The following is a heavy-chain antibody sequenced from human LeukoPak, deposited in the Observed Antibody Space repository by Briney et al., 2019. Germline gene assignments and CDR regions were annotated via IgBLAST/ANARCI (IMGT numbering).Heavy chain of an antibody. CDR2: INSDGSST. Sequence: GGSLRLSCAASGFTFRSYWMHWVRQAPGKGLVWVSRINSDGSSTSYADSVKGRFTISRDNAKNTLYLQMNSLRAEDTAVYYCAKDALRYCSGGSCLFDYWGQGTLVTVSS. CDR3: AKDALRYCSGGSCLFDY. CDR1: GFTFRSYW. J-gene: IGHJ4*02. D-gene: IGHD2-15*01. V-gene: IGHV3-74*01.